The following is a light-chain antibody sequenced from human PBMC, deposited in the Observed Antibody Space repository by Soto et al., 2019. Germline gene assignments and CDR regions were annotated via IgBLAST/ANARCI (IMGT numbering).Light chain of an antibody. CDR2: DAS. V-gene: IGKV3-11*01. CDR1: QSVGSY. Sequence: EIVLTQSPATLSLSPGERATLSCRASQSVGSYLTWYQQKPGRAPRLLIYDASNRATGIPAGFSGGGSGTDFALTISRLEPEDFAVYYCQQRSNWPWTFGQGTKVEIK. CDR3: QQRSNWPWT. J-gene: IGKJ1*01.